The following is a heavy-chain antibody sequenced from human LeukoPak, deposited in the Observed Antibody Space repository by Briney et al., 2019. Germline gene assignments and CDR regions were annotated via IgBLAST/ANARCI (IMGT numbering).Heavy chain of an antibody. CDR1: GGSISSTNYY. CDR2: IYYSGST. D-gene: IGHD3-16*01. V-gene: IGHV4-39*01. Sequence: PSETLSLTCTVSGGSISSTNYYWGWIRQPPGKGLEWIGSIYYSGSTYYNPSLKSRVTISVDTSKNQFSLKLSSVTAADTAVYYCARQTLYDTIATHDYWGQGTLVTVSS. CDR3: ARQTLYDTIATHDY. J-gene: IGHJ4*02.